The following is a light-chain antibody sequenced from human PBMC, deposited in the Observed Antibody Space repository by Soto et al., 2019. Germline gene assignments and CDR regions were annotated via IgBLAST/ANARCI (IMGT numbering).Light chain of an antibody. CDR1: SSDVGGSGL. CDR2: EGF. CDR3: SSYTDRKNLV. Sequence: QSALTQPASLSGSPGQSITISCTGTSSDVGGSGLVSWYQFHPGKAPKLLIFEGFKRPSGVPDRFSGSKSGNTASLTVSALQAEDEADYYCSSYTDRKNLVFGTGTKVTVL. V-gene: IGLV2-14*02. J-gene: IGLJ1*01.